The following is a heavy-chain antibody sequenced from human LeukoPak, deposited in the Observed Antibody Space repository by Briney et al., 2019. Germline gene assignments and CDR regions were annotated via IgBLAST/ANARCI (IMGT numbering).Heavy chain of an antibody. D-gene: IGHD6-13*01. CDR2: MNPNSGNT. CDR3: ARGRQQGRYFQH. V-gene: IGHV1-8*01. J-gene: IGHJ1*01. CDR1: GYTFTSYD. Sequence: ASVKVSRKASGYTFTSYDINWVRQATGQGLEWMGWMNPNSGNTGYAQKFQGRVTMTRNTSISTAYMELSSLRSEDTAVYYCARGRQQGRYFQHWGQGTLVTVSS.